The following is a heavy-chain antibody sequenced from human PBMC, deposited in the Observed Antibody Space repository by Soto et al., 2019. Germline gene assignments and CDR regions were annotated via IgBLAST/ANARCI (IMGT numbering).Heavy chain of an antibody. D-gene: IGHD6-13*01. CDR2: IYWDDDK. J-gene: IGHJ6*02. V-gene: IGHV2-5*02. Sequence: SGPTLVNPTQTLTLTCTFSGFSLSTSGVGVGWIRQPPGKALEWLALIYWDDDKRYSPSLKSRLTITKDTSKNQVALTMTNMDPVDTATYYCAHSFRTIAAAGYYYYYGMDVWGQGTTVTVSS. CDR1: GFSLSTSGVG. CDR3: AHSFRTIAAAGYYYYYGMDV.